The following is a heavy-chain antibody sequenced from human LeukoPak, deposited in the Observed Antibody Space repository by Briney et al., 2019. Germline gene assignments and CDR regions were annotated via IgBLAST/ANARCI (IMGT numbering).Heavy chain of an antibody. CDR1: NFVFSDYY. D-gene: IGHD3-10*01. J-gene: IGHJ5*02. CDR3: AREMDGEYGSGTFYDL. Sequence: GGSLRLSCAASNFVFSDYYMSWVRQAPGKGLQWVSYISSGGDSIYYADSVRGRFTISRDNAKNSLYLQMNSLRADDSAVYYCAREMDGEYGSGTFYDLWGQGNMVTVSS. V-gene: IGHV3-11*01. CDR2: ISSGGDSI.